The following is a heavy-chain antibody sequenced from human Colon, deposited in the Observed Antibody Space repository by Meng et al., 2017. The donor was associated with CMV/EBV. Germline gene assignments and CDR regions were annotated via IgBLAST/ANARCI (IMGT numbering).Heavy chain of an antibody. J-gene: IGHJ6*02. D-gene: IGHD6-19*01. Sequence: GGSLRLSCVDSRLSMSQFWLSWVRQAPGKGLEWVANIKQDGSDQNYVDSVKGRFTISRDNAKNSLYLEMNDLRAEDPAVYYCAKIGAVAGRTSCYGMDVWGQGTTVTVSS. CDR1: RLSMSQFW. CDR3: AKIGAVAGRTSCYGMDV. CDR2: IKQDGSDQ. V-gene: IGHV3-7*01.